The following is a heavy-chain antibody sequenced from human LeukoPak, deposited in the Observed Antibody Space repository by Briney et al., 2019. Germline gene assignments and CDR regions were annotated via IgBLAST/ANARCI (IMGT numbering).Heavy chain of an antibody. Sequence: SETLSLTCAVYGGSFSGYYWSWIRQPPGKGLEWIGEINHSGSTNYNPSLKSRVTISVDTSKNQFSLKLSSVTAADTAVYYCARVIRGGYYYYGMDVWGQGTTVTVSS. D-gene: IGHD3-16*01. CDR1: GGSFSGYY. CDR2: INHSGST. V-gene: IGHV4-34*01. J-gene: IGHJ6*02. CDR3: ARVIRGGYYYYGMDV.